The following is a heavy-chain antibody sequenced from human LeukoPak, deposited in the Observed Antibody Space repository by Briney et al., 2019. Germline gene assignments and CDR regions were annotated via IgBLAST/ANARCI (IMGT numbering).Heavy chain of an antibody. D-gene: IGHD3-22*01. V-gene: IGHV3-30*18. CDR3: AKDSSGYSRLIDY. CDR2: ISYDGSNK. CDR1: GFTFSSYG. J-gene: IGHJ4*02. Sequence: GGSLRLSCAASGFTFSSYGMHWVRQAPGKGLEWVAVISYDGSNKYYADSVKGRFTISRDNSKNTLYLQMNSLRAEDTAVYYCAKDSSGYSRLIDYWGQGTLVTVSS.